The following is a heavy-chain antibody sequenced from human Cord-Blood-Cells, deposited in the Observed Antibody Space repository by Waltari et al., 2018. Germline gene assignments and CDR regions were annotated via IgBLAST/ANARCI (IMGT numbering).Heavy chain of an antibody. CDR3: ARGRVYCSSTSCYYYYGMDV. D-gene: IGHD2-2*01. CDR1: GGSFSGYY. CDR2: INHSGST. J-gene: IGHJ6*02. Sequence: QVQLQQWGAGLLKPSETLSLTCAVYGGSFSGYYWSWIRQPPGKGLGWIGEINHSGSTNYNPSLNSRVTVSVDTSKDQFSLKLSSVTAADTAVYYCARGRVYCSSTSCYYYYGMDVWGQGTTVTVSS. V-gene: IGHV4-34*01.